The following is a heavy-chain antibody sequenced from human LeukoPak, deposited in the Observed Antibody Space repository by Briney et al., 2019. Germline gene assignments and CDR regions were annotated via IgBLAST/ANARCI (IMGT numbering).Heavy chain of an antibody. CDR3: AREPTVDNPGGEAFDI. J-gene: IGHJ3*02. CDR2: INPNSGDT. Sequence: GASVKVSCKASGYTFTGYYMHWVRHAPGQGLEWMGWINPNSGDTNYAQKFQGRVTMTRDTSISTAYMELSRLRSDYTAVYYCAREPTVDNPGGEAFDIWGQGTMVTVSS. V-gene: IGHV1-2*02. D-gene: IGHD5-12*01. CDR1: GYTFTGYY.